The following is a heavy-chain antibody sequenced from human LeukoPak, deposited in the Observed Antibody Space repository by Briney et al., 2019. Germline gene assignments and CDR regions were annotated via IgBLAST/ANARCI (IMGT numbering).Heavy chain of an antibody. Sequence: PGGSLRLSCAPSRFTVTDYWTYWVRQAPGNGLECISRISTDGSNTRYADSVKGRFTISKDNAKNTLYLQMNSLRAEDTAVYYCAREGTASIDYWGQGTLVTVSS. V-gene: IGHV3-74*01. CDR2: ISTDGSNT. CDR3: AREGTASIDY. D-gene: IGHD3-10*01. CDR1: RFTVTDYW. J-gene: IGHJ4*02.